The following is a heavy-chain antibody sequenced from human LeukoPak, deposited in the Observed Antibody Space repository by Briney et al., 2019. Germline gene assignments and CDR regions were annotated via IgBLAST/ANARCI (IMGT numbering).Heavy chain of an antibody. CDR2: ISSSGSTI. Sequence: GGSLRLSCAASGFTFSDYYMSWIRQAPGKGLEWVSYISSSGSTIYYADSVKGRFTISRDNAKNSLYLQMNSLRAEDTVVYYCARERTGYYYYMDVWGKGTTVTVSS. J-gene: IGHJ6*03. V-gene: IGHV3-11*01. CDR3: ARERTGYYYYMDV. CDR1: GFTFSDYY.